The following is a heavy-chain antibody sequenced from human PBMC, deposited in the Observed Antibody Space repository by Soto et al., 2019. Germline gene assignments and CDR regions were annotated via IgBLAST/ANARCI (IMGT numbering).Heavy chain of an antibody. CDR3: ARPLEPGSIRRDPSPDY. CDR1: GFTLSGYA. V-gene: IGHV3-30-3*01. D-gene: IGHD6-25*01. Sequence: GGSLLLYYAASGFTLSGYALHWVRQAPGKGPDWVALVSYDGLNKYDAASVNGRSTVTRDNSKNTLSVQLNGLRVDDTAIYYCARPLEPGSIRRDPSPDYWGQGTLVTVSS. J-gene: IGHJ4*02. CDR2: VSYDGLNK.